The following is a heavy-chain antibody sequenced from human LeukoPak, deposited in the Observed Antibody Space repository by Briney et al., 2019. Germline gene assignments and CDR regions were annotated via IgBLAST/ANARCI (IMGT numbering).Heavy chain of an antibody. Sequence: ASVKVSCKTSGYTFITRYLHWVRQAPGQALEWMGLVNPGGGSTTYALKFERRVTMTRETSTSTVYMELGSVTAADTAVYYCARADSGYDSGGYYFDYWGQGTLVTVSS. J-gene: IGHJ4*02. D-gene: IGHD5-12*01. V-gene: IGHV1-46*01. CDR2: VNPGGGST. CDR1: GYTFITRY. CDR3: ARADSGYDSGGYYFDY.